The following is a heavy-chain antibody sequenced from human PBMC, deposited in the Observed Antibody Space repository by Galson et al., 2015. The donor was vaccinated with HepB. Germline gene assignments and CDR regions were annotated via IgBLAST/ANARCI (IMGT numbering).Heavy chain of an antibody. V-gene: IGHV4-34*01. CDR1: GGSFSGYY. D-gene: IGHD6-13*01. J-gene: IGHJ4*02. Sequence: SETLSLTCAVYGGSFSGYYWSWIRQPPGKGLEWIGEINHSGSTNYNPSLKSRVTISVDTSKNQFSLKLSSVTAADTAVYYCARGGNGYSSSWFDYWGQGTLVTVSS. CDR2: INHSGST. CDR3: ARGGNGYSSSWFDY.